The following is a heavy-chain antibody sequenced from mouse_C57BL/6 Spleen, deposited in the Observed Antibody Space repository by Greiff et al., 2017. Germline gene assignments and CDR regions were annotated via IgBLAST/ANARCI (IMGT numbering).Heavy chain of an antibody. CDR1: GYTFTSYT. CDR3: ARYGNSYVYSYDY. CDR2: INPSSGYT. Sequence: QVHVKQSGAELARPGASVQMSCKASGYTFTSYTLHWVKQRPGQGLEWIGYINPSSGYTKYNQKFKDKATLTADKSSSTAYMQLSSLESEDSTIYYCARYGNSYVYSYDYWGQDTTLSVSS. D-gene: IGHD1-1*02. V-gene: IGHV1-4*01. J-gene: IGHJ2*01.